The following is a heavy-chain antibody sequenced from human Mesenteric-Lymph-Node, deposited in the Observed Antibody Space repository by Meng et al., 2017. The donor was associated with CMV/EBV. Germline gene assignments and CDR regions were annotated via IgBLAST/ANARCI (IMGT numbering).Heavy chain of an antibody. Sequence: ASVKVSCKPSGYTFSSHGISWVRQAPGQGLEWMGWISAYNGDTNYAQKLQGRVTMTTDTSTSTAYMELRSLRSDDTAVYYCATCAYHCSSTSFIWYYWGQGTLVTVSS. V-gene: IGHV1-18*01. J-gene: IGHJ4*02. CDR1: GYTFSSHG. CDR3: ATCAYHCSSTSFIWYY. CDR2: ISAYNGDT. D-gene: IGHD2-2*01.